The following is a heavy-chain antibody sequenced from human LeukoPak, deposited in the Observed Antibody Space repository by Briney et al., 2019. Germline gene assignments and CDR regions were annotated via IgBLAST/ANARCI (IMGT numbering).Heavy chain of an antibody. Sequence: SETLSLTCAVSGGSISSSYYWGWIRQPPGKGLEWIANIYYSGTIHYNSSLKSRVTISVDTSKNQFSLRLSPVTAADTAVYYCARGSRDGYDYPLDYWGQGTLVTVFS. J-gene: IGHJ4*02. CDR2: IYYSGTI. CDR1: GGSISSSYY. CDR3: ARGSRDGYDYPLDY. V-gene: IGHV4-39*07. D-gene: IGHD5-24*01.